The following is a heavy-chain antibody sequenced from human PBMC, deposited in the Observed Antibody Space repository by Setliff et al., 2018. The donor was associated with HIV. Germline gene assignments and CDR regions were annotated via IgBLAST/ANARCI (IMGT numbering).Heavy chain of an antibody. CDR1: GVSVSSGDYC. CDR3: ATRPRIAARPFDY. CDR2: IFHSGDT. J-gene: IGHJ4*02. V-gene: IGHV4-31*03. D-gene: IGHD6-6*01. Sequence: SETLSLTCSVSGVSVSSGDYCWHWIRQHPEKALEWIGYIFHSGDTYYNPSLKSRISMSVDTSQNQFSLELTALTAADTSGYYWATRPRIAARPFDYWGQGMLVTVSS.